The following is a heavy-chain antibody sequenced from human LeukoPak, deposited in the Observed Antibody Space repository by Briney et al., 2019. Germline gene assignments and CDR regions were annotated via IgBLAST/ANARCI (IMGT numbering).Heavy chain of an antibody. CDR2: ISAYNGNT. Sequence: ASVKVSCKASGYTFTSYGISWVRQAPGQGLEWMGWISAYNGNTNYAQKLQGRVTMTTDTSTSTAYMELRSLRSDDTAVYYCARDRIAAADTARGDYWGQGTLVTVSS. CDR3: ARDRIAAADTARGDY. V-gene: IGHV1-18*01. CDR1: GYTFTSYG. D-gene: IGHD6-25*01. J-gene: IGHJ4*02.